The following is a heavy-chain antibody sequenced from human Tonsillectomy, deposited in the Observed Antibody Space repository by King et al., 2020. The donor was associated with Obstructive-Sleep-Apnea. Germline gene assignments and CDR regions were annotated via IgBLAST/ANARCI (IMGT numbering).Heavy chain of an antibody. CDR3: ARRRDGYNSDWYFDL. V-gene: IGHV3-21*01. Sequence: VQLVESGGGLVRPGGSLRLSCEASGFTFRLFDINWVRQAPGKGLEWGSSISFTSYYIYYADSLKGRFTISRDNAKNSVSLQMNSVRREDTAVYYCARRRDGYNSDWYFDLWGRGTLVTVSS. J-gene: IGHJ2*01. CDR2: ISFTSYYI. D-gene: IGHD5-24*01. CDR1: GFTFRLFD.